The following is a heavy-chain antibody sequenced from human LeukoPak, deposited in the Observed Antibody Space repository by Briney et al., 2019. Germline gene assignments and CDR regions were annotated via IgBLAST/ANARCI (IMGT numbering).Heavy chain of an antibody. CDR3: ARVESSSWVELI. CDR2: IYYSGST. CDR1: GGSISSYY. D-gene: IGHD6-13*01. Sequence: SETLSLTRTVSGGSISSYYWSWIRQPPGKGLEWIGYIYYSGSTNYNPSLKSRVTISVDTSKNQFSLKLSSVTAADTAVYYCARVESSSWVELIWGQGTMVTVSS. J-gene: IGHJ3*02. V-gene: IGHV4-59*01.